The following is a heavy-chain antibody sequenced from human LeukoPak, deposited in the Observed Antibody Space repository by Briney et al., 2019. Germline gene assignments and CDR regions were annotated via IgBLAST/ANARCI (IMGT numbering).Heavy chain of an antibody. V-gene: IGHV4-34*01. CDR3: ARHFWSNCYIDY. CDR2: INHSGST. J-gene: IGHJ4*02. D-gene: IGHD3-3*02. Sequence: SETLSLTCAVYGGSFSGYYWSWIRQPPGKGLEWIGGINHSGSTNYNPSLKSRVTISVDTSKNQFSLKLSSVTAADTAVYYCARHFWSNCYIDYWGQGTLVTVSS. CDR1: GGSFSGYY.